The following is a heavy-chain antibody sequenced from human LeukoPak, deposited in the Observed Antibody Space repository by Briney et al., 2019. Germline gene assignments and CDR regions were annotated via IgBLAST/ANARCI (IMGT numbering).Heavy chain of an antibody. V-gene: IGHV1-46*01. CDR2: INPSGGST. CDR3: ARYSAGYYDSSGYDY. D-gene: IGHD3-22*01. CDR1: EYTFTSYY. Sequence: GASVKVSCKASEYTFTSYYMHWVRQAPGQGLEWMGIINPSGGSTSYAQKFQGRVTMTRDMSTSTVYMELSSLRSKDTAVYYCARYSAGYYDSSGYDYWGQGTLVTVSS. J-gene: IGHJ4*02.